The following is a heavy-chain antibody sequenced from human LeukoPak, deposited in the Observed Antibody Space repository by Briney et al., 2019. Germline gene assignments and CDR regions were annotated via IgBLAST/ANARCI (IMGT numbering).Heavy chain of an antibody. Sequence: ETLSLTCAVYGGSFSGYYWSWIRQPPGKGLEWVANIKQDGSEKYYVDSVKGRFTISRDNAKNSLYLQMNSLRAEDTAVYYCARDRPYGSGTYYMDVWGKGTTVTVSS. J-gene: IGHJ6*03. CDR1: GGSFSGYY. CDR2: IKQDGSEK. D-gene: IGHD3-10*01. V-gene: IGHV3-7*01. CDR3: ARDRPYGSGTYYMDV.